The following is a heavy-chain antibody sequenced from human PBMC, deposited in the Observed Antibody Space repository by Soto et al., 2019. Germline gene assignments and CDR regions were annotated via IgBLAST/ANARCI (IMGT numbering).Heavy chain of an antibody. CDR3: ARDKSSGWYVGYYYYYGMDV. V-gene: IGHV1-18*04. CDR2: ISAYNGNT. D-gene: IGHD6-19*01. Sequence: ASVKVSCKASGYTFTSYGISWVRQAPGQGLEWMGWISAYNGNTNYAQKLQGRVTMTTDTSTSTAYMELRSLRSDDTAVYYCARDKSSGWYVGYYYYYGMDVWGQGTTVTVSS. J-gene: IGHJ6*02. CDR1: GYTFTSYG.